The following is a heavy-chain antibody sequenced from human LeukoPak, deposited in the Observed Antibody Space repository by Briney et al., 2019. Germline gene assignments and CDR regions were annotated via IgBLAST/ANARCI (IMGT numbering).Heavy chain of an antibody. V-gene: IGHV3-30*18. D-gene: IGHD5-18*01. Sequence: PGRSLTLSCAASGFTFSSYGMHWVRQAPGKGLEWVADISYGGSNKYYAASATGRFTISRDNSTVTLYLQLNSRRAEDTAVYYCAKEGYSYGYAFDIWGQGTIVTVSS. J-gene: IGHJ3*02. CDR1: GFTFSSYG. CDR2: ISYGGSNK. CDR3: AKEGYSYGYAFDI.